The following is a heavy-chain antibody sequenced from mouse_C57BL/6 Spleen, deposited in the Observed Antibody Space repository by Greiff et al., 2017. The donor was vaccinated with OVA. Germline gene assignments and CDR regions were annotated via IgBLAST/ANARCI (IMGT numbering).Heavy chain of an antibody. CDR2: IRNKANGYTT. CDR1: GFTFTAYY. Sequence: EVQLVESGGGLVQPGGSLSLSCAASGFTFTAYYMSWVRQPPGKALEWLGFIRNKANGYTTEYSASVKGRFTISRDNSQSILYLQMNALRAEDSATYYCARSFYDYDDAWFAYWGQGTLVTVSA. V-gene: IGHV7-3*01. CDR3: ARSFYDYDDAWFAY. D-gene: IGHD2-4*01. J-gene: IGHJ3*01.